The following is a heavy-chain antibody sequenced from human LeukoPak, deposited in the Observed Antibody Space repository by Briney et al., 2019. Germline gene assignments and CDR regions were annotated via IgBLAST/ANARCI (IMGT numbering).Heavy chain of an antibody. CDR2: IIPILGTA. D-gene: IGHD3-10*01. Sequence: GASVKVSCKASGGTFSSYAISWVRQAPGQGLEWMGGIIPILGTANYAQKFQGRVTITADESTSTAYMELSSLRSEDTAVYYCARGYYYGSGSSPNSFDYWGQGTLVTVSS. J-gene: IGHJ4*02. CDR1: GGTFSSYA. V-gene: IGHV1-69*01. CDR3: ARGYYYGSGSSPNSFDY.